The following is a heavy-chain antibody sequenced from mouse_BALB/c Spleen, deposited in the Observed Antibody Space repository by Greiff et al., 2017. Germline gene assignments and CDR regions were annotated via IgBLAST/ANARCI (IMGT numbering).Heavy chain of an antibody. J-gene: IGHJ3*01. Sequence: QVQLKESGAELVRPGTSVKVSCKASGYAFTNYLIEWVKQRPGQGLEWIGVINPGSGGTNYNEKFKGKATLTADKSSSTAYMQLSSLTSDDSAVYFCARYGYDGAWFAYWGQGTLVTVSA. CDR2: INPGSGGT. D-gene: IGHD2-2*01. V-gene: IGHV1-54*03. CDR1: GYAFTNYL. CDR3: ARYGYDGAWFAY.